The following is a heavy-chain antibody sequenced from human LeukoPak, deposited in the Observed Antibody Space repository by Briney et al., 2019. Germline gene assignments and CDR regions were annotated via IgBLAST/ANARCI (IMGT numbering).Heavy chain of an antibody. V-gene: IGHV3-23*01. CDR3: AKDWIAARSYYYYGMDV. Sequence: GGSLRLSCAASGFTFSSYAMSWVRQAPGKGLEWVSAISGSGGSTYYADSVKGRFTISRDNSKNTLYLQMNSLRAEDTAVYYCAKDWIAARSYYYYGMDVWGQGTTVTASS. D-gene: IGHD6-6*01. CDR2: ISGSGGST. J-gene: IGHJ6*02. CDR1: GFTFSSYA.